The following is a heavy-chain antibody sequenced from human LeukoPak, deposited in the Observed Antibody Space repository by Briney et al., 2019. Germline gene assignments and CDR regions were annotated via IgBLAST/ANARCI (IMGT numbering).Heavy chain of an antibody. Sequence: PGGSLRLSCAASGFTFSSYWMHWVRQAPGKGLVWVSRINTDGSSTSYADSVKGRFTISRDNAENTLYLQMNSLRAEDTAVYYCARGSGNYDILTGYPDYWGQGTLVTVSS. V-gene: IGHV3-74*01. CDR3: ARGSGNYDILTGYPDY. CDR1: GFTFSSYW. D-gene: IGHD3-9*01. J-gene: IGHJ4*02. CDR2: INTDGSST.